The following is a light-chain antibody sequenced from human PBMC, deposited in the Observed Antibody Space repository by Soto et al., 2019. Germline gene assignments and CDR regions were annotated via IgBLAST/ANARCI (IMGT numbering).Light chain of an antibody. Sequence: EIVLTQSPATLSLSPGERATLSCRTSQSISSYLAWYQQKPGQPPMGLIYDSSNRITGINVRFSCSGSGTDFTLTIRSLENEDFAFYYCLQRSNWPLTFGPGTQIDMK. V-gene: IGKV3-11*01. J-gene: IGKJ3*01. CDR2: DSS. CDR1: QSISSY. CDR3: LQRSNWPLT.